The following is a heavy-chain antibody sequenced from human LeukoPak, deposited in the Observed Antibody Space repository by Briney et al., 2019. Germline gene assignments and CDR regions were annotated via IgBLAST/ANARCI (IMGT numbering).Heavy chain of an antibody. CDR1: GFTFSDYY. CDR3: ARGGYSSSWYRGTRSDDAFDI. D-gene: IGHD6-13*01. J-gene: IGHJ3*02. V-gene: IGHV3-11*01. CDR2: ISSSGSTI. Sequence: GGSLRLSCAASGFTFSDYYMSWIRQALGKGLEWVSYISSSGSTIYYADSVKGRFTISRDNAKNSLYLQMNSLRAEDTAVYYCARGGYSSSWYRGTRSDDAFDIWGQGTMVTVSS.